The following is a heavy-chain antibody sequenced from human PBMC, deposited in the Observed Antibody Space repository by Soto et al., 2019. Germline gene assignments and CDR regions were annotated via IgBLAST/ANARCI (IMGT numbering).Heavy chain of an antibody. J-gene: IGHJ2*01. V-gene: IGHV1-69*12. CDR3: ARGDHRWIHLWYCDL. D-gene: IGHD5-18*01. CDR1: GGTFSSYT. CDR2: IIPIFGTA. Sequence: QVQLVQSGAEVKKPGSSVTVSCKASGGTFSSYTISWVRQAPGQGLEWMGGIIPIFGTANYAQKFQGRVTITADESTSTAYVELSSLRSEDTAVYYWARGDHRWIHLWYCDLWGRGTRVTVS.